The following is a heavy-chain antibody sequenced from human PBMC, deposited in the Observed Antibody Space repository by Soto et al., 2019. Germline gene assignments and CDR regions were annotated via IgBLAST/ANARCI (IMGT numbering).Heavy chain of an antibody. V-gene: IGHV1-58*02. CDR1: GITFTSSA. CDR2: IVVGSGNT. Sequence: SVKVSCKASGITFTSSAMQWVRQARGQRLEWIGWIVVGSGNTNYAQKFQERVTITRDMSTSSAYMELSSLRSEDTAVYYCAALCSGRYFKEDYTYYMLFWVKGISV. D-gene: IGHD3-10*02. J-gene: IGHJ6*03. CDR3: AALCSGRYFKEDYTYYMLF.